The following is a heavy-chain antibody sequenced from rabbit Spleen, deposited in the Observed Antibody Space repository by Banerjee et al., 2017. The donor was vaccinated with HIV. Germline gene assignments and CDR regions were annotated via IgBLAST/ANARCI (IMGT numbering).Heavy chain of an antibody. D-gene: IGHD6-1*01. CDR1: GFSFSRGHD. CDR2: IYIGSISRA. V-gene: IGHV1S45*01. Sequence: QEQLGESGGDLVKPGASLTLTCTASGFSFSRGHDMCWARPAPGKGLEWIGCIYIGSISRAYYANWAKGRFTIAKTSSTTVTLQMTSLTAADTATYFCARDTVYAAYAGFGHATLHYFDLWGPGTLVTVS. CDR3: ARDTVYAAYAGFGHATLHYFDL. J-gene: IGHJ4*01.